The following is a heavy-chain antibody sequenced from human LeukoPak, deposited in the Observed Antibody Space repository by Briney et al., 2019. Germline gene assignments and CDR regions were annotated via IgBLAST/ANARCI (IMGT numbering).Heavy chain of an antibody. Sequence: PGGSLRLSCTVSGFTVSSNSMSWVRQAPGKGLEWVSFIYSDNTHYSDSVKGRFTISRDNSKNSLYLQMNSLRTEDTAVYYCAKTRPRFVVSGSVDYWGQGTLVSVSS. J-gene: IGHJ4*02. V-gene: IGHV3-66*03. D-gene: IGHD2-21*01. CDR1: GFTVSSNS. CDR3: AKTRPRFVVSGSVDY. CDR2: IYSDNT.